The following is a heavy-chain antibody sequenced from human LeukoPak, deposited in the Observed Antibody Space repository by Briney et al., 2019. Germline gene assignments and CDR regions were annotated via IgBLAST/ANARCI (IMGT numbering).Heavy chain of an antibody. CDR1: GYTFTSYG. V-gene: IGHV1-18*04. CDR2: ISAYNGNT. D-gene: IGHD3-10*01. J-gene: IGHJ4*02. CDR3: ARDNTMVRGVIITGIDY. Sequence: GASAKVSCKASGYTFTSYGISWVRQAPGQGLEWMGWISAYNGNTNYAQKLQGRVTMTTDTSTSTAYMELRSLRSDDTAVYYCARDNTMVRGVIITGIDYWGQGTLVTVSS.